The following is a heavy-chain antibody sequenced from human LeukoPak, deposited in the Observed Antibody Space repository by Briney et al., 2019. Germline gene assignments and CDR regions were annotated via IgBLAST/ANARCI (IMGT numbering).Heavy chain of an antibody. CDR2: IYSGGST. V-gene: IGHV3-53*01. J-gene: IGHJ4*02. CDR3: ARDYLGYGGYD. D-gene: IGHD5-12*01. Sequence: GGSLRLSCAASGFTVSGTYMNWVRQAPGKGLEWVSVIYSGGSTFYADSVRGRFTISRDSSKNTLYLQMNSLRVEDTAVYYCARDYLGYGGYDWGQGTLVTVSS. CDR1: GFTVSGTY.